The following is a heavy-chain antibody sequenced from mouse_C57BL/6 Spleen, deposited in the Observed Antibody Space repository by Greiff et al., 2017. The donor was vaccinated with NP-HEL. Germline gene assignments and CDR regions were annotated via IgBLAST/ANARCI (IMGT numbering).Heavy chain of an antibody. CDR2: ISDGGSYT. CDR1: FFPFPCYS. D-gene: IGHD2-5*01. Sequence: SLTLSFPSSFFPFPCYSLSFFPPPPFPLLSCVSTISDGGSYTYYPDNVKGRFTISRDNAKNNLYLQMSHLKSEDTAMYYCARDSNYVYYAMDYWGQGTSVTVSS. J-gene: IGHJ4*01. V-gene: IGHV5-4*01. CDR3: ARDSNYVYYAMDY.